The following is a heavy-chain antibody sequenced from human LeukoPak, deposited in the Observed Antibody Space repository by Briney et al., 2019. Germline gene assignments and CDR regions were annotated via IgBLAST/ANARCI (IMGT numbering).Heavy chain of an antibody. CDR1: GFTFSNYA. CDR3: AYGSGSYYPY. J-gene: IGHJ4*02. V-gene: IGHV3-21*01. D-gene: IGHD3-10*01. CDR2: ISGSSTYI. Sequence: RSGGSLRLSCAASGFTFSNYAMNWVRQAPGKGLEWVSSISGSSTYIYYADSVKGRFTISRDNAKNSLYLQMNSLRAEDTAVYYCAYGSGSYYPYWGQGTLVTVSS.